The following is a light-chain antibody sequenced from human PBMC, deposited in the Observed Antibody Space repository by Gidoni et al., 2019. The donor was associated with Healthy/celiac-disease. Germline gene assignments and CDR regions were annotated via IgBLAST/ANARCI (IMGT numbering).Light chain of an antibody. CDR2: EDN. CDR1: GGSIASNY. V-gene: IGLV6-57*02. CDR3: QSYDSSTWV. Sequence: NFMLTQPHSVSESPGKPVTISCTGSGGSIASNYVQWYQQRPGSAPTTVIYEDNQRPSGVPDRFSGSIDSSSNSASLTISGLKTEDEADYYCQSYDSSTWVFGGGTKLTVL. J-gene: IGLJ3*02.